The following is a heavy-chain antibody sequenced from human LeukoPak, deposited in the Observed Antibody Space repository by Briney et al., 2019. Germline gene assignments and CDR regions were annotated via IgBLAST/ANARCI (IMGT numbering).Heavy chain of an antibody. CDR2: INHSGST. Sequence: SETLSLTCAVYGGSFSGYYWSWIRQPPGKGLEWIGEINHSGSTNYNPSLKSRVTISVDTSKNQFSLKLSSVTAADTAVYYCARGVNWYFDLWGRGTLVTVSS. CDR1: GGSFSGYY. J-gene: IGHJ2*01. V-gene: IGHV4-34*01. CDR3: ARGVNWYFDL.